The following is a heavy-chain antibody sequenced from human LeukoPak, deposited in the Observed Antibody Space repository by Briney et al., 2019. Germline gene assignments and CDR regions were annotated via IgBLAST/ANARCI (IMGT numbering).Heavy chain of an antibody. J-gene: IGHJ4*02. CDR1: GFTFSNYA. V-gene: IGHV3-23*01. Sequence: PGGSLRLSCAVSGFTFSNYAMSWVRQAPGKGLEWVSAISGSGDNTYYADSVKGRLTVSRDNSKNTLYVQMKSLRAEDTAVYYCAKDFVVVPGNVNYFDYWGQGTLVTVSS. D-gene: IGHD2-21*02. CDR3: AKDFVVVPGNVNYFDY. CDR2: ISGSGDNT.